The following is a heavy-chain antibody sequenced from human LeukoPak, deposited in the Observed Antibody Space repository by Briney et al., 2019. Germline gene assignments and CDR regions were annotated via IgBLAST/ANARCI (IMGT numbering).Heavy chain of an antibody. CDR3: ARDPWSRSYQGAFDI. CDR2: ISGSGGST. J-gene: IGHJ3*02. D-gene: IGHD1-26*01. CDR1: GFTFSSYA. Sequence: GGSLRLSCAASGFTFSSYAMNWVRQAPGKGLEWVSGISGSGGSTYYAESVKGRFSISRDNSKNTLYLQMNSLRAEDTAVYYCARDPWSRSYQGAFDIWGQGTMVTVSS. V-gene: IGHV3-23*01.